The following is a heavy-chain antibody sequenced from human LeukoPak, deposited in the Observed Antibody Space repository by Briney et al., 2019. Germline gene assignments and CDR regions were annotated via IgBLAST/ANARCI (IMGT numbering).Heavy chain of an antibody. V-gene: IGHV4-61*01. CDR3: ARVTLLHYSSGWYDVGYYFDY. J-gene: IGHJ4*02. Sequence: SETLSLTCSVSGGSISSGSYYWSWIRQPPGKGLEWIGYIYYSGSTNYNPSLKSRVTISVDTSKNQFSLKLSSVTAADTAVYYCARVTLLHYSSGWYDVGYYFDYWGQGTLVTVSS. CDR1: GGSISSGSYY. D-gene: IGHD6-19*01. CDR2: IYYSGST.